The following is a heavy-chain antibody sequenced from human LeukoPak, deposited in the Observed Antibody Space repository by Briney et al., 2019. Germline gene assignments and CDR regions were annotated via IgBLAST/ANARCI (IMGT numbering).Heavy chain of an antibody. Sequence: GGSLRLSCAASGFTFSSYGMHWVRQAPGKGLEWVAVISYDGSNKYYADSVKGRFTISRDNSKNTLYLQMNSLRAEDTAVYYCAKGDEGGGIAAAGLDYWGQGTLVTVSS. CDR3: AKGDEGGGIAAAGLDY. J-gene: IGHJ4*02. CDR2: ISYDGSNK. CDR1: GFTFSSYG. V-gene: IGHV3-30*18. D-gene: IGHD6-13*01.